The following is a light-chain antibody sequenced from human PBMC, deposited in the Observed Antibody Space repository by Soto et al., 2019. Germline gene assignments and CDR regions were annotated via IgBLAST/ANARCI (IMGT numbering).Light chain of an antibody. CDR2: DVS. J-gene: IGLJ1*01. Sequence: QSVLTQPASVSGSPGQSITISCTGTSSDVGGYKYVSWYQQHPGEAPKLMIYDVSNLPSGVSNRFSGSKSGNTASLTISGLQAEDEADYYCSSYTSSSTRVFGTGTKVTVL. CDR3: SSYTSSSTRV. CDR1: SSDVGGYKY. V-gene: IGLV2-14*01.